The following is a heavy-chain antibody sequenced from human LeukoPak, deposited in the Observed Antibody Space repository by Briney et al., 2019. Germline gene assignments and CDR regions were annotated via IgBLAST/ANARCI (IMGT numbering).Heavy chain of an antibody. CDR2: SYTSGST. J-gene: IGHJ4*02. Sequence: KPSETLSLTCTVSGGSISSYYWSWIRQPAGKGLEWIGRSYTSGSTNYNHSLKSRVTMSVDTSKNKFSLKLSSVTAADTAVYYCARYDSSGYYFDYWGQGTLVTVSS. CDR1: GGSISSYY. V-gene: IGHV4-4*07. D-gene: IGHD3-22*01. CDR3: ARYDSSGYYFDY.